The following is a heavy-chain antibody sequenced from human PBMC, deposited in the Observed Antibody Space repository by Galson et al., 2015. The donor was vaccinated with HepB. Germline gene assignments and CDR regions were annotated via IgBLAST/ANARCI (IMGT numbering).Heavy chain of an antibody. J-gene: IGHJ4*02. Sequence: SVKVSCKASGYTFSTSGFSWVRQAPGQGLEWMGWISAYNGDTDYAQKFQGRLTMTTDTSTNTAYMELRSLRYDDTAVYYCARDPRIAVAGQFYYFDYWGQGTLVTVSS. CDR2: ISAYNGDT. V-gene: IGHV1-18*01. D-gene: IGHD6-13*01. CDR3: ARDPRIAVAGQFYYFDY. CDR1: GYTFSTSG.